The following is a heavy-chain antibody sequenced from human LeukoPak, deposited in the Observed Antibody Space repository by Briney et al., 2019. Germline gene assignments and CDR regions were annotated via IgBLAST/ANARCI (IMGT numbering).Heavy chain of an antibody. Sequence: GGSLRLSRAASGFTFSSYAMSWVRQAPGKGLEWVSTISGSGGSTYYADSVKGRFTISRDSSKNTLYLQMNSLRAEDTAVYYCAKDRTYYYESRGYFDYWGQGTLVTVSS. V-gene: IGHV3-23*01. CDR3: AKDRTYYYESRGYFDY. CDR2: ISGSGGST. CDR1: GFTFSSYA. J-gene: IGHJ4*02. D-gene: IGHD3-22*01.